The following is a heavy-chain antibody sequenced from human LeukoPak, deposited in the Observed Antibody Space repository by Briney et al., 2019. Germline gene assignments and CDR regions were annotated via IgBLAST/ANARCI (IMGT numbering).Heavy chain of an antibody. D-gene: IGHD6-13*01. CDR2: FDPEDGET. CDR3: ASDTGYSSSWYYFDY. CDR1: GYTLTELS. J-gene: IGHJ4*02. V-gene: IGHV1-24*01. Sequence: ASVTVSCKVSGYTLTELSMHWVRQAPGKGLEWMGGFDPEDGETIYAQKFQGRVTMTEDASTDTAYMELSSLRSEDTAVYYCASDTGYSSSWYYFDYWGQGTLVTVSS.